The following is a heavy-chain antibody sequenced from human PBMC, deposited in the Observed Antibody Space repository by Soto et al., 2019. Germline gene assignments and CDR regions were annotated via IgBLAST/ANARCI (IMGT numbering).Heavy chain of an antibody. CDR2: IYYSGST. Sequence: QLQLQESGPGLVKPSETLSLTCTVSGGSISSSSYYWGWIRQPPGKGLEWIGSIYYSGSTYYNPSLKRRVTISVDTSKNQSSLKLSSVTAADTAVYYCARWGVDNYWGQGPLVTVSS. J-gene: IGHJ4*02. V-gene: IGHV4-39*01. D-gene: IGHD5-12*01. CDR1: GGSISSSSYY. CDR3: ARWGVDNY.